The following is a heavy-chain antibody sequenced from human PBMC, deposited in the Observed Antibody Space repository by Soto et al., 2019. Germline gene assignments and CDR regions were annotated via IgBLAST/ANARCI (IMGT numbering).Heavy chain of an antibody. D-gene: IGHD6-13*01. J-gene: IGHJ5*02. CDR2: IIPIFGTA. Sequence: SVKVSCKASGGTFSSYAISWVRQAPGQGLEWMGGIIPIFGTANYAQKFQGRVTITADESTSTAYMELSSLRSEDTAVYYCARGVKQLVNRKAFDPWGQGTLVTVSS. CDR1: GGTFSSYA. CDR3: ARGVKQLVNRKAFDP. V-gene: IGHV1-69*13.